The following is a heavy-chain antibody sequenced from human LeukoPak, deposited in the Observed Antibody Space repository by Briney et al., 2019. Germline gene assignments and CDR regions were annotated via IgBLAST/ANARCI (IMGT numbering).Heavy chain of an antibody. V-gene: IGHV3-11*04. CDR2: ISSSGSTI. Sequence: GGSLRLSCAASGFTFSDYYMSWIRQAPGQGLEWVSHISSSGSTIYYADSVKGRFTISRDNAKNSLYLQMNSLRAEDTAVYYCARGVDDYYYYYYMDVWGKGTTVTVSS. J-gene: IGHJ6*03. CDR3: ARGVDDYYYYYYMDV. CDR1: GFTFSDYY. D-gene: IGHD5-12*01.